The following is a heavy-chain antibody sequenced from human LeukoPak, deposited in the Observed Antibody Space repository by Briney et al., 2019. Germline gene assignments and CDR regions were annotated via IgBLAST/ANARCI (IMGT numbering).Heavy chain of an antibody. CDR3: ARDDRYTYDILTGYPNYFDY. J-gene: IGHJ4*02. CDR2: INPNSGGT. V-gene: IGHV1-2*04. Sequence: ASVKVSCKASGYTFTGYYMHWVRQAPGQGLEWMGWINPNSGGTNYAQKFQGWVTMTRDTSISTAYMELSRLRSDVTAVYYCARDDRYTYDILTGYPNYFDYWGQGTLVTVSS. D-gene: IGHD3-9*01. CDR1: GYTFTGYY.